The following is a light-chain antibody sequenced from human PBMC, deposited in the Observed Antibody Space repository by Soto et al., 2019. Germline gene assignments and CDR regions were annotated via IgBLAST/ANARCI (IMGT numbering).Light chain of an antibody. Sequence: EIVLTQSPATLSLSPGERATLSCRASQGVSSYLAWYQQKPGQAPRLLIYDASNRATGIPARFSGSGSGTDFTLTISSLEPEDFAVYYCQQRSNPYTFGQGTKLEIK. CDR2: DAS. J-gene: IGKJ2*01. CDR1: QGVSSY. CDR3: QQRSNPYT. V-gene: IGKV3-11*01.